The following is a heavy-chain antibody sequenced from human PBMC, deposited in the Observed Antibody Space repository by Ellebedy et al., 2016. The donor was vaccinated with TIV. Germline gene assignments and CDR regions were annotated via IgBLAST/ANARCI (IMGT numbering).Heavy chain of an antibody. Sequence: GGSLRLXXAASGFTFSSYAMSWVRQAPGKGLQWVSAISGSGGTTYYSDSVKGRFTITRDNSKNTLYLQTNSLRAEDTAVYYCAKGPYCGGDCYPDYFDYWGQGTLATVSS. CDR3: AKGPYCGGDCYPDYFDY. CDR1: GFTFSSYA. D-gene: IGHD2-21*01. V-gene: IGHV3-23*01. J-gene: IGHJ4*02. CDR2: ISGSGGTT.